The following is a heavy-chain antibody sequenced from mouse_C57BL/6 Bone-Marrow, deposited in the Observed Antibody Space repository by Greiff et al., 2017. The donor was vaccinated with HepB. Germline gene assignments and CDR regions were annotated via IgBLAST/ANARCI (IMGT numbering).Heavy chain of an antibody. CDR3: ATDYYGSSYGGYAMDY. D-gene: IGHD1-1*01. Sequence: QVQLQQPGAELVKPGASVKMSCKASGYTFTSYWITWVKQRPGQGLEWIGDIYPGSGSTNYNEKFKSKATLTVDTSSSTAYMQLSSLTSEDPAVYYCATDYYGSSYGGYAMDYWGQGTSVTVSS. CDR2: IYPGSGST. J-gene: IGHJ4*01. CDR1: GYTFTSYW. V-gene: IGHV1-55*01.